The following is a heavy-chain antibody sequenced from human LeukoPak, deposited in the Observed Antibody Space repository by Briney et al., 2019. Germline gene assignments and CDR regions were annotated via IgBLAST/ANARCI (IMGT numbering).Heavy chain of an antibody. CDR3: AKDYCGGDCYAFDY. CDR1: GFTFSSYG. J-gene: IGHJ4*02. Sequence: PGRSLRLSCAASGFTFSSYGMHWVRQAPGKGLEWVAVISYDGSNKYYADSVKGRFTISRDNSKNTLYLQMNGLRAEDTAVYYCAKDYCGGDCYAFDYWGQGTLVTVSS. V-gene: IGHV3-30*18. CDR2: ISYDGSNK. D-gene: IGHD2-21*02.